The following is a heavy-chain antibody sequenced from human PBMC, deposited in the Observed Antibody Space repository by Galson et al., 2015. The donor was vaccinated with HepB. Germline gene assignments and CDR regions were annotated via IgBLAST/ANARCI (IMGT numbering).Heavy chain of an antibody. CDR1: GPDFMNYW. J-gene: IGHJ4*02. D-gene: IGHD2-8*02. Sequence: QSGAEVKKPGESLRISCQASGPDFMNYWISWLRQMPGKAPEWVGRIDPTISDTDYSPSLQGQVTISVDKSSLAAYLQWGSLKASDTATYYCARHGTGRTLDYWGQGTLVTVSS. V-gene: IGHV5-10-1*04. CDR3: ARHGTGRTLDY. CDR2: IDPTISDT.